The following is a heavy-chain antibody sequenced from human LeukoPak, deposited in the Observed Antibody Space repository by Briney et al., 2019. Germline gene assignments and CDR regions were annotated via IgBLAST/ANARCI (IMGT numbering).Heavy chain of an antibody. D-gene: IGHD6-19*01. V-gene: IGHV3-7*01. Sequence: GGSLRLSCAASGFTISDYWMTLVRRAPGKGLECVANIKGDGSEKNYVDSVKGRFTISRDNAKNSLYLQMNSLRAEDTALYYCVRQAGVSWGQGTLVTVSS. CDR1: GFTISDYW. CDR3: VRQAGVS. J-gene: IGHJ5*02. CDR2: IKGDGSEK.